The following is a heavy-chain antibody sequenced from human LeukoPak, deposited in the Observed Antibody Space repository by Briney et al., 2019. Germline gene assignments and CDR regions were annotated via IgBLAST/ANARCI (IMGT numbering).Heavy chain of an antibody. CDR2: FFYDGGA. J-gene: IGHJ4*02. CDR3: ARLYSAAFRFFDS. Sequence: PSETLSLTCTVSGGSISTNYWSWIRQPPGKGLEWIGYFFYDGGANYAPSLQSRVTMSVDMSQSQFSLTLTSVTAADSAVYYCARLYSAAFRFFDSWGQGTLVTVSS. V-gene: IGHV4-59*08. CDR1: GGSISTNY. D-gene: IGHD1-26*01.